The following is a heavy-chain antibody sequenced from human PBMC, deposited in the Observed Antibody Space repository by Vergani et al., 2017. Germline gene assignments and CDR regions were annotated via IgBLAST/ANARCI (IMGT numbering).Heavy chain of an antibody. CDR3: AKVGRSEVAGTFGAFDI. CDR2: LSASDRRT. V-gene: IGHV3-23*04. D-gene: IGHD6-19*01. J-gene: IGHJ3*02. Sequence: EVQLVESGGDLVQPGRSLRLSCTASGFIFSDHYMDWVRQAPGKGLEWVSTLSASDRRTNYADSVKGRFTISRDNSKNTLFLHMNSLRPEDTAVYYCAKVGRSEVAGTFGAFDIWGQGTMVTVSS. CDR1: GFIFSDHY.